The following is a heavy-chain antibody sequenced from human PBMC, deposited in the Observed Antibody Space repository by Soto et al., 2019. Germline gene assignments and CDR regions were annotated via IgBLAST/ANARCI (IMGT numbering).Heavy chain of an antibody. CDR2: ISSSSSYI. CDR1: GFTFSSYS. V-gene: IGHV3-21*01. D-gene: IGHD5-12*01. Sequence: GGSLRLSCAASGFTFSSYSMNWVRQAPGKGLEWVSSISSSSSYIYYADSVKGRFTISRDNAKNSLYLQMNSLRAEDTAVYYCARGIVAHGMDVWGQGTTVTVSS. J-gene: IGHJ6*02. CDR3: ARGIVAHGMDV.